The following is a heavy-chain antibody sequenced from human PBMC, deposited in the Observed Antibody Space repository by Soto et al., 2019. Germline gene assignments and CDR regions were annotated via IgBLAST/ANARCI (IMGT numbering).Heavy chain of an antibody. Sequence: GGSLRLSCAASGFTFSSYAMHWVRQAPGKGLEWVAVISYDGSNKYYADSVKGRFTISRDNSKNTLYLQMNSLRAEDTAVYYCARAGITMVRGRIRPLDYWGQGTLVTVSS. D-gene: IGHD3-10*01. CDR1: GFTFSSYA. CDR3: ARAGITMVRGRIRPLDY. J-gene: IGHJ4*02. CDR2: ISYDGSNK. V-gene: IGHV3-30-3*01.